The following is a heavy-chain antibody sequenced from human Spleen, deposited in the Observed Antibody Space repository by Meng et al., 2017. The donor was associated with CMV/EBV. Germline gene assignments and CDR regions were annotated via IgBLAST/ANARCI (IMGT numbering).Heavy chain of an antibody. CDR1: RFTFSTYA. Sequence: GGSLRLSCAASRFTFSTYAMSWVRQAPGEGLVWLSAITASGGSTYCADSVKGRFTISRDNSKNTLYLQMNSLRAEDTAVYYCAKAYSSSWYRENYDYWGQGTLVTVSS. V-gene: IGHV3-23*01. J-gene: IGHJ4*02. CDR3: AKAYSSSWYRENYDY. D-gene: IGHD6-13*01. CDR2: ITASGGST.